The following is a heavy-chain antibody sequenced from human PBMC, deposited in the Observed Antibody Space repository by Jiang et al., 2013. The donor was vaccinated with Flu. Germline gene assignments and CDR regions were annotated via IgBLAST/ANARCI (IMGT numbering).Heavy chain of an antibody. CDR3: ASSTGSYSDAFDI. D-gene: IGHD1-26*01. V-gene: IGHV4-31*03. Sequence: SGLVKPSQTLSLTCTVSGGSISSGGYYWSWIRQHPGKGLEWIGYIYYSGSTYYNPSLKSRVTISVDTSKNQFSLKLSSVTAADTAVYYCASSTGSYSDAFDIWGQGTMVTVSS. J-gene: IGHJ3*02. CDR1: GGSISSGGYY. CDR2: IYYSGST.